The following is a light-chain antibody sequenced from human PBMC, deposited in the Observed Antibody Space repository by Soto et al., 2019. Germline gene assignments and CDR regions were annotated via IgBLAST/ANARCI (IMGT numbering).Light chain of an antibody. Sequence: QSALTQPRSVSGSPGQSVTISCTGTSSNVGGYDYVSWYQQHPGKAPKFIIYDVSKRPSGVPDRFSGSKSGNSASLTISGLQAEDEADYYCGSYAGSYSWVFGGGTQLTVL. V-gene: IGLV2-11*01. CDR1: SSNVGGYDY. CDR2: DVS. J-gene: IGLJ7*01. CDR3: GSYAGSYSWV.